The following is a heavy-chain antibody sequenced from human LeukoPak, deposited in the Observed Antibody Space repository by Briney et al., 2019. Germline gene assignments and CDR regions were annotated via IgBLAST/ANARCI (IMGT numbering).Heavy chain of an antibody. Sequence: PGGSLRLSCVASEFTFRTYNMNWVRQAPGKGLEWVSFISKTTANVYYGDGVRGRFTISRDNAKNSIHLQMSSLRVEDSGVYYCVRGDGDLFDFWGQGTLVSVSS. J-gene: IGHJ4*02. CDR2: ISKTTANV. CDR1: EFTFRTYN. CDR3: VRGDGDLFDF. V-gene: IGHV3-21*06. D-gene: IGHD4-17*01.